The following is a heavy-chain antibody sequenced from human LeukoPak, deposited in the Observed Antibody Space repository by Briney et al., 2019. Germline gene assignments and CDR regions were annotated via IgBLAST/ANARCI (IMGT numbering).Heavy chain of an antibody. Sequence: SETLSLTCTVSGGSISAGGYYWSWIRQPPGKGLEWIGYIYYRGSTSYNPSLQSRVTISVDTSKNQFSLKLSSLSAADTAVYHCARTYYGDYGWFDPWGQGTLVTVSS. D-gene: IGHD4-17*01. CDR1: GGSISAGGYY. V-gene: IGHV4-30-4*01. J-gene: IGHJ5*02. CDR2: IYYRGST. CDR3: ARTYYGDYGWFDP.